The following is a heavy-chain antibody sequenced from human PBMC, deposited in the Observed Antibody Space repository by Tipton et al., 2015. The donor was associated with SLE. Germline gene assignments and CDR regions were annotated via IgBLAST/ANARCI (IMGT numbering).Heavy chain of an antibody. D-gene: IGHD1/OR15-1a*01. CDR1: GGSISSHY. CDR3: ASWVFNWDTSV. Sequence: TLSLTCTVSGGSISSHYWSWIRQPPGKGLEWIGEINHSGSTNYNPSLKSRVTISVDTSKNQFSLKLSSVTAADTAVYYCASWVFNWDTSVWGQGTLVTVSS. V-gene: IGHV4-34*01. J-gene: IGHJ4*02. CDR2: INHSGST.